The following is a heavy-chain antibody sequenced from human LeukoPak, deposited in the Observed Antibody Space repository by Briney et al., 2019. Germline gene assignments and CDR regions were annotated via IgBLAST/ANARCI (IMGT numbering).Heavy chain of an antibody. CDR3: ATGSGSKPYYYYGMDV. V-gene: IGHV1-24*01. J-gene: IGHJ6*02. CDR2: FDPEDGET. Sequence: ASVKVSCKVSGCTLTELSMHWVRQAPGKGLEWKGGFDPEDGETIYAQKFQGRVTMTEDTSTDTAYMELSSLRSEDTAVYYCATGSGSKPYYYYGMDVWGQGTTVTVSS. CDR1: GCTLTELS. D-gene: IGHD1-26*01.